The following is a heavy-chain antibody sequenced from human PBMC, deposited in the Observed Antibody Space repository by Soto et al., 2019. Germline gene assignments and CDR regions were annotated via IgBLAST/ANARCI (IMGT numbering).Heavy chain of an antibody. D-gene: IGHD3-16*02. J-gene: IGHJ4*02. V-gene: IGHV1-18*01. Sequence: ASVKVSCKASGYTFTSYGISWVRQAPGQGLEWMGWISAYNGNTNYAQKLQGRVTMTTDTSTSTAYMELRSLRSDDTAVYYCARDEGLHLGELSLDYWGQGTLVTVSS. CDR3: ARDEGLHLGELSLDY. CDR1: GYTFTSYG. CDR2: ISAYNGNT.